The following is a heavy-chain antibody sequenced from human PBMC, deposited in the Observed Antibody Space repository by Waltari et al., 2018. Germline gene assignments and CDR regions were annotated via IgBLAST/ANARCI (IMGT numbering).Heavy chain of an antibody. V-gene: IGHV4-34*01. CDR3: ARASPTFTYSSGWPYYYYYGMDV. Sequence: QVQLQQWGAGLLKPAETLSLTCAVYGGSFSGYYWSWIRQPPGKGQEGVGEIHHGGRHTYTPSLTSRVTISVDTSKNQFSLKLSSVTAADTAVYYCARASPTFTYSSGWPYYYYYGMDVWGQGTTVTVSS. D-gene: IGHD6-19*01. J-gene: IGHJ6*02. CDR2: IHHGGRH. CDR1: GGSFSGYY.